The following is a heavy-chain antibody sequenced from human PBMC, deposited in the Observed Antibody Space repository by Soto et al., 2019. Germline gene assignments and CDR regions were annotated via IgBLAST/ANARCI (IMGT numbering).Heavy chain of an antibody. D-gene: IGHD2-2*01. J-gene: IGHJ5*02. CDR3: ARVVPGDEACFDT. CDR1: GFALTSCC. V-gene: IGHV1-18*01. CDR2: ISAYTDTP. Sequence: VSCKAAGFALTSCCATWVRQAPGQGLEWMGWISAYTDTPNYAQKFQGRVTMTIDTSTSRAYMDLRSLTSDDTAVYYCARVVPGDEACFDTWAEGPLRTVSS.